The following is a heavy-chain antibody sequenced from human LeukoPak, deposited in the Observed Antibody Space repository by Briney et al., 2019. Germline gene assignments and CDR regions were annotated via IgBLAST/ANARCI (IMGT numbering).Heavy chain of an antibody. CDR3: ATPAYGDDGAYYFDY. D-gene: IGHD4-17*01. CDR1: GYSFTSHW. J-gene: IGHJ4*02. V-gene: IGHV5-51*01. CDR2: IYPGDSDT. Sequence: GESLKISCKGSGYSFTSHWIGWVRQMPGKGLEWMGIIYPGDSDTRYSPSFQGQVTISADKSISTAYLQWSSLKASDTAMYYCATPAYGDDGAYYFDYWGQGTLVTVSS.